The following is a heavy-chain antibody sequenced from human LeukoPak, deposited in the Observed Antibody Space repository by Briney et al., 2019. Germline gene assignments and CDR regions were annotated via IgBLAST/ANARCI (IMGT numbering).Heavy chain of an antibody. CDR2: IKQDGSEK. J-gene: IGHJ4*02. V-gene: IGHV3-7*01. D-gene: IGHD3-22*01. CDR3: ARFNNYYEEY. CDR1: GFTFGSYW. Sequence: GGSLRLSCAASGFTFGSYWMSWVRQAPGKGLEWVANIKQDGSEKYYVDSVKGRFTISRDNAKNSLYLQMNSLRAEDTAVYYCARFNNYYEEYWGQGTLVTVSS.